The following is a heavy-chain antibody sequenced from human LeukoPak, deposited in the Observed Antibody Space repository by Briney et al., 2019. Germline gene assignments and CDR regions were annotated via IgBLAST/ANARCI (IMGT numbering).Heavy chain of an antibody. CDR3: ARGSYDSSDFEYFHH. J-gene: IGHJ1*01. D-gene: IGHD3-22*01. CDR2: INPDSGGT. CDR1: GYTFTASY. V-gene: IGHV1-2*02. Sequence: ASVMLSCKTSGYTFTASYIYWVRQAPGQGLEWMGWINPDSGGTNYAQKFQGRVTMTRDTSISTAYMELNRLRSDDTAVYYCARGSYDSSDFEYFHHWGQGTLVTVSS.